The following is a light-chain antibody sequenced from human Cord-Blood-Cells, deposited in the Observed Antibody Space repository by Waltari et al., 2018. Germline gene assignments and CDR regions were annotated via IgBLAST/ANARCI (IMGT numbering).Light chain of an antibody. J-gene: IGLJ3*02. V-gene: IGLV1-51*02. CDR3: GTWDSSLSAGV. CDR2: KIN. CDR1: SSNIGNNY. Sequence: QSVLTQPPSVSAAPGQKVTISCSGSSSNIGNNYVSWYQQLPGTAPKLLIYKINRRPSGIPDRLAGSKSGTSATLGITGLQTGDEADYYCGTWDSSLSAGVFGGGTKLTVL.